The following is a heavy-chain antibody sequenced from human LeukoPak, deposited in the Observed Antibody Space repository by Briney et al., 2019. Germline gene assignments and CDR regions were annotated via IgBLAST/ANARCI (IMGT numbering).Heavy chain of an antibody. CDR2: ISGSGGST. CDR1: GFTFSSYA. D-gene: IGHD3-22*01. Sequence: GGSLRLSCAASGFTFSSYAMSWVRQAPGKGLEWVSAISGSGGSTYYADSVKGRFTISRDNSKNTLYLQMNRLRAEDTAVYYCASHPRTYYYDSSGYYFDYWGQGTLVTVSS. J-gene: IGHJ4*02. CDR3: ASHPRTYYYDSSGYYFDY. V-gene: IGHV3-23*01.